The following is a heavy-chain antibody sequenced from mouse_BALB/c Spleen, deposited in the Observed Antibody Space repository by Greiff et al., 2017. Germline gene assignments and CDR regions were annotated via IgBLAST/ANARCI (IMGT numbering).Heavy chain of an antibody. CDR2: INPYNDGT. Sequence: EVQLQQSGPELVKPGASVKMSCKASGYTFTSYVMHWVKQKPGQGLEWIGYINPYNDGTKYNEKFKGKATLTSDKSSSTAYMELSSLTSEDSAVYYCARLATGDYWYFDVWGAGTTVTVSS. D-gene: IGHD1-1*01. CDR1: GYTFTSYV. J-gene: IGHJ1*01. CDR3: ARLATGDYWYFDV. V-gene: IGHV1-14*01.